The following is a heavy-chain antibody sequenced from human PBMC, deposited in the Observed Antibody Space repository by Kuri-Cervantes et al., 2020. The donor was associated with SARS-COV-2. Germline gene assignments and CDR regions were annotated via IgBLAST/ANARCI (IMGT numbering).Heavy chain of an antibody. J-gene: IGHJ4*02. Sequence: GGSLRLSCAASGFTFSSYSMNWVRQAPGKGLEWVSSISSCSSYIYYADSVKGRFTISRDNAKNSLYLQMNSLRAEDTAVYYCARDSSSPFDYWGQGTLVTVSS. CDR2: ISSCSSYI. CDR3: ARDSSSPFDY. V-gene: IGHV3-21*01. D-gene: IGHD6-6*01. CDR1: GFTFSSYS.